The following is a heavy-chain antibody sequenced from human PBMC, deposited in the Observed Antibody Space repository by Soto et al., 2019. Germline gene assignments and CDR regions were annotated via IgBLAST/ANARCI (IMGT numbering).Heavy chain of an antibody. V-gene: IGHV3-23*01. D-gene: IGHD3-3*01. J-gene: IGHJ4*02. CDR1: GFTFSSYA. CDR3: AKDRGKSTFKGTNYDFWSGYCSLDY. CDR2: ISGSGGST. Sequence: PGGSLRLSCAASGFTFSSYAMSWVRQAPGKGLEWVSAISGSGGSTYYADSVKGRFTISRDNSKNTLYLQMNSLRAEDTAVYYCAKDRGKSTFKGTNYDFWSGYCSLDYWGQGTLVTVSS.